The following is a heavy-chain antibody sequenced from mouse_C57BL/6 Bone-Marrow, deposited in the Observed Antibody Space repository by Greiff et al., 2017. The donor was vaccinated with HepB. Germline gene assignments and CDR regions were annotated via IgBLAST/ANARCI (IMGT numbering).Heavy chain of an antibody. CDR1: GFTFSSYA. V-gene: IGHV5-4*01. Sequence: EVQGVESGRGLVKPGGSLKLSCAASGFTFSSYAMSWVRQTPEKRLEWVATISDGGSYTYYPDNVKGRFTISRDNAKNNLYLQMSHLKSEDTAMYYCARDTPIYYGNSVDYWGQGTTLTVSS. D-gene: IGHD2-1*01. J-gene: IGHJ2*01. CDR2: ISDGGSYT. CDR3: ARDTPIYYGNSVDY.